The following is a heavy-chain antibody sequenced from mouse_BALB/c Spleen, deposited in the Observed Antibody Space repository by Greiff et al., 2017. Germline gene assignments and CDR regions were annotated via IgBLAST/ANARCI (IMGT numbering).Heavy chain of an antibody. CDR3: ASIYYGNFYAMDY. V-gene: IGHV2-9*02. Sequence: QVQLKESGPGLVAPSQSLSITCTVSGFSLTSYGVHWVRQPPGKGLEWLGVIWAGGSTNYNSALMSRLSISKDNSKSQVFLKMNSLQTDDTAMYYCASIYYGNFYAMDYWGQGTSVTVSS. CDR1: GFSLTSYG. J-gene: IGHJ4*01. CDR2: IWAGGST. D-gene: IGHD2-1*01.